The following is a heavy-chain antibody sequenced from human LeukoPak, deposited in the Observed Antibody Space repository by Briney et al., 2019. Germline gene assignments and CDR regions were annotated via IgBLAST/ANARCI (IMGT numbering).Heavy chain of an antibody. CDR1: GGSISSGCYY. J-gene: IGHJ3*02. CDR2: IYYSGST. CDR3: ARDLGYDSSGRIDAFDI. V-gene: IGHV4-31*03. D-gene: IGHD3-22*01. Sequence: KSSETLSLTCTVSGGSISSGCYYWSWIRQHPGKGLEWIGYIYYSGSTYYNPSLKSRVTISVDTSKNQFSLKLSSVTAADTAVYYCARDLGYDSSGRIDAFDIWGQGTMVTVSS.